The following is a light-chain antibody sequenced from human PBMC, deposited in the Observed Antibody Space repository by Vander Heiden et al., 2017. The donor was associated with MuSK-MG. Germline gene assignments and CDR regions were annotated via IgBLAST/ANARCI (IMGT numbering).Light chain of an antibody. CDR2: DVS. Sequence: EIVLTQSPATLSLSPGERATLSCRASQSVRSYLAWYQQKPGQAPRLLIYDVSSRATGVPARFSGSGSGTDFTLTISSLEPEDFAVYYCQQSSNWPLTFGGGTKVEMK. CDR1: QSVRSY. V-gene: IGKV3-11*01. J-gene: IGKJ4*01. CDR3: QQSSNWPLT.